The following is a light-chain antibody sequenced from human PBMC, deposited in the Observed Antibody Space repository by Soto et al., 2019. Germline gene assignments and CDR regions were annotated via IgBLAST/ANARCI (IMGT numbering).Light chain of an antibody. CDR2: ANN. Sequence: QSVLTQSPSASGTPGQRVTISCSGSMSNFGSNYVYWYQQLPGAAPKLLIYANNQRPAGVPARFSASKSGTSASLAIGGLRSEDEADYYCAIWDDSLNDFYVFGTGTKLTVL. CDR3: AIWDDSLNDFYV. J-gene: IGLJ1*01. CDR1: MSNFGSNY. V-gene: IGLV1-47*02.